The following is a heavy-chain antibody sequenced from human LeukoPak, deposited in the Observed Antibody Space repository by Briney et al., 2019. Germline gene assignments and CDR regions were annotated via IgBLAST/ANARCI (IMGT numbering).Heavy chain of an antibody. CDR3: ARSSSGFDY. J-gene: IGHJ4*02. D-gene: IGHD3-3*01. CDR1: GYTFTVYY. Sequence: GASVTVSFTASGYTFTVYYMHWVRQAPGQGLGWMGWINPNSGGTNYAQKFQGWVTMTRDTSISTAYMELSRLRSDDTAVYYCARSSSGFDYWGQGTLVTVSS. V-gene: IGHV1-2*04. CDR2: INPNSGGT.